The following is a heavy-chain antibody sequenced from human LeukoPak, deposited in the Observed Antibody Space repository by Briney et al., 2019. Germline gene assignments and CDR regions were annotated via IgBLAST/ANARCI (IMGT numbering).Heavy chain of an antibody. CDR3: ARDTDSSGLYRGFDY. D-gene: IGHD6-19*01. CDR1: GFTVSNNY. CDR2: IYSGGTT. V-gene: IGHV3-53*01. J-gene: IGHJ4*02. Sequence: GGSLRLSCATSGFTVSNNYMSWVRQAPGKGLEWVSVIYSGGTTYYADSVKGRFTISRDNSKNTPYLQMNSLRAEDTAVYCCARDTDSSGLYRGFDYWGQGTLVTVSS.